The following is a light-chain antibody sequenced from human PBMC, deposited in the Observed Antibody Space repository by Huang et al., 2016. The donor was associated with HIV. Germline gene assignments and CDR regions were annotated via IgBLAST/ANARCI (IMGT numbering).Light chain of an antibody. CDR1: QNVRSH. Sequence: EIVLTQSPGTLSLSPGERATLSCRASQNVRSHLAWYQQSPGQAPRRLIYDASNRATGFPGRFSGSGSGTDFTLTINSLEPEDFAVYDCLQRTNGPPYTVGQGTKLQIK. J-gene: IGKJ2*01. CDR2: DAS. CDR3: LQRTNGPPYT. V-gene: IGKV3-11*01.